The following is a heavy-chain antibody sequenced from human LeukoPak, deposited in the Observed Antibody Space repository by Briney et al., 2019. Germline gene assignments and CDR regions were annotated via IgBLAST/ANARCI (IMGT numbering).Heavy chain of an antibody. Sequence: SETLSLTCTVSGGSISSSSYYWGWIRQPPGKGLEWIGSIYYSGSTYYNPSLKSRVTISVDTSKNQFSLKLSSVTAADTAVYYCARVFGSSWYLFWFDPWGQGTLVTVSS. J-gene: IGHJ5*02. CDR3: ARVFGSSWYLFWFDP. D-gene: IGHD6-13*01. CDR1: GGSISSSSYY. CDR2: IYYSGST. V-gene: IGHV4-39*07.